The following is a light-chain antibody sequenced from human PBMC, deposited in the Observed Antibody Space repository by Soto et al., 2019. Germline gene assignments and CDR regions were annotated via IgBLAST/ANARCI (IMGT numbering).Light chain of an antibody. V-gene: IGLV2-14*01. Sequence: QSVLTQPASVSGSPGQSITISCTGSSSDVGVYNYVSWYQQHPGKAPKLIIYDVSNRPSGVSNRFSGSKSGNTASLTISGLQAEDEADYYCAAWDDSLNGWVFGGGTKLTVL. CDR2: DVS. CDR3: AAWDDSLNGWV. J-gene: IGLJ3*02. CDR1: SSDVGVYNY.